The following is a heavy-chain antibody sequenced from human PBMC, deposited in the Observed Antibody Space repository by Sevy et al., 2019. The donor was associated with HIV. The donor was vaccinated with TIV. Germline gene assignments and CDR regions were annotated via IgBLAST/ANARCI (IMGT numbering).Heavy chain of an antibody. D-gene: IGHD4-17*01. Sequence: SETLSLTCTMSVSGGSISSINSYWGWIRQPPGKGLEWIGSIYYRGNTYYNPSLKSRVTISVDTSKNQFSLRLSSVTATDTAFYYCVRHDGDNPEYFDSWGQGIVVTVSS. CDR1: GGSISSINSY. V-gene: IGHV4-39*01. CDR3: VRHDGDNPEYFDS. J-gene: IGHJ4*02. CDR2: IYYRGNT.